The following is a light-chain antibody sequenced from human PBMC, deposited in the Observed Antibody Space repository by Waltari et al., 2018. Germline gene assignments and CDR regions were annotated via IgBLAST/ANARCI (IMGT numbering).Light chain of an antibody. CDR1: QSVSSN. Sequence: EILMTQSPATLSVSPGERATLSCRASQSVSSNLAWYQQKPGQALRLLIYDASTRAPSTPARFRGSGSGTEFALTISSLQSEDSAVYYCRQYNHWPPITFGQGTRLEIK. CDR2: DAS. V-gene: IGKV3-15*01. J-gene: IGKJ5*01. CDR3: RQYNHWPPIT.